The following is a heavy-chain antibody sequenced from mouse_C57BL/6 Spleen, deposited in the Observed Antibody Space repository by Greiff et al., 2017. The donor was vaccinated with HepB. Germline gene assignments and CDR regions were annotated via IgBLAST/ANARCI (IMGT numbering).Heavy chain of an antibody. CDR2: INPSNGGT. CDR1: GYTFTSYW. D-gene: IGHD2-3*01. Sequence: QVQLQQPGTELVKPGASVKLSCKASGYTFTSYWMHWVKQRPGQGLEWIGNINPSNGGTNYNEKFKGKATLTADKSSSTAYMQLSSLTSEDSAVYFCARDDGPGGFAYWGQGTLVTVSA. CDR3: ARDDGPGGFAY. J-gene: IGHJ3*01. V-gene: IGHV1-53*01.